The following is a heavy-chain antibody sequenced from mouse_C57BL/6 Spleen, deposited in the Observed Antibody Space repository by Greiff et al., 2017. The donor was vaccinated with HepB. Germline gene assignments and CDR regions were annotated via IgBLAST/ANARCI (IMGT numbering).Heavy chain of an antibody. Sequence: QVQLQQPGAELVKPGASVKLSCKASGYTLTSYWMHWVKQRPGQGLEWIGMIQPNSGSTNYNEKFKSKATLTVDKSSSTDYMQLSSLTSEDSAVYYCARLVTTRNGFAYWGQGTLVTVSA. D-gene: IGHD2-2*01. V-gene: IGHV1-64*01. CDR1: GYTLTSYW. CDR3: ARLVTTRNGFAY. CDR2: IQPNSGST. J-gene: IGHJ3*01.